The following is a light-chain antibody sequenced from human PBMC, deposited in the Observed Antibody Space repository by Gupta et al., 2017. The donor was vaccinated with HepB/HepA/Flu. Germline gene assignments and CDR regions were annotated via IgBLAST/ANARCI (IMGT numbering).Light chain of an antibody. CDR2: WAS. CDR3: HQYYTTPWT. J-gene: IGKJ1*01. Sequence: DIVMTQSPDSLAVSLGERATINCKSSQSVLYSSNNKNYLAWYQQKPGQPPKLLIDWASTRVSGGPDRFSGSGSGTDFTLTISSLQAEDVAVYHCHQYYTTPWTFGQGTKVEI. V-gene: IGKV4-1*01. CDR1: QSVLYSSNNKNY.